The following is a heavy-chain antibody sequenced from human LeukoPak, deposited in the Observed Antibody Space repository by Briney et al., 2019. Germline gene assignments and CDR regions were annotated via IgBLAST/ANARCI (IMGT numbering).Heavy chain of an antibody. CDR3: ARETGVVNPAHYYYMDV. CDR1: GGTFSSYA. Sequence: SVKVSCKASGGTFSSYAISWVRQAPGQGLEWMGGIIPIFGTANYAQKFQGRVTITTDESTSTAYMELSSLRSEDTAVYYCARETGVVNPAHYYYMDVWGKGTTVTVSS. CDR2: IIPIFGTA. D-gene: IGHD4-23*01. J-gene: IGHJ6*03. V-gene: IGHV1-69*05.